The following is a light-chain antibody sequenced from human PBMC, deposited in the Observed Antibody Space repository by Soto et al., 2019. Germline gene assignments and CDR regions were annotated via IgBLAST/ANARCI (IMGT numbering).Light chain of an antibody. CDR3: QQYNSYSWT. J-gene: IGKJ1*01. CDR2: TAS. V-gene: IGKV1D-16*01. CDR1: QDITSR. Sequence: DIQITQSPSSLSASVGDRVTITCRASQDITSRLAWYQQKPGEAPKLLISTASILQSGVPSRFSGSGSGTDFTLTISSLQPDDFATYYCQQYNSYSWTFGQGTKVDI.